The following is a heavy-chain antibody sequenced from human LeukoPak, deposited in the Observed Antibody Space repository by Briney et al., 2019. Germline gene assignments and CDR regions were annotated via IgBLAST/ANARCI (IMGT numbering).Heavy chain of an antibody. CDR1: GYTFSQFG. D-gene: IGHD1-26*01. J-gene: IGHJ3*02. Sequence: GASVKVSCKASGYTFSQFGITWVRQAPGQGLEWMGWISAYNGNTNYAQKLQGRVTMTTDTSTSTAYMELRSLRSDDTAVYYCARRTEPRDAFDIWGQGTMVTVSS. V-gene: IGHV1-18*01. CDR2: ISAYNGNT. CDR3: ARRTEPRDAFDI.